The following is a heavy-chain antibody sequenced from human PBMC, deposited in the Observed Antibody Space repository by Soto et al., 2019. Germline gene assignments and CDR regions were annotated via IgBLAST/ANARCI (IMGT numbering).Heavy chain of an antibody. J-gene: IGHJ4*02. D-gene: IGHD6-13*01. CDR3: ARLTYSSSWYYFDY. CDR2: IWYDGSSK. V-gene: IGHV3-33*01. CDR1: GFTFSSYG. Sequence: PGGSLRLSCAASGFTFSSYGMHWVRQAPGKGLEWVAVIWYDGSSKYYADSVKGRFTISRDNSKNTLYLQMNSLRAEDTAVYYCARLTYSSSWYYFDYWGQGTLVTVSS.